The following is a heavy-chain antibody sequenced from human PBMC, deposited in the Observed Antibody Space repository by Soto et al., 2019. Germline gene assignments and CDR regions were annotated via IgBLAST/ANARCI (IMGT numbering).Heavy chain of an antibody. CDR3: AGVVYGGNSVSSY. J-gene: IGHJ4*02. D-gene: IGHD2-8*02. CDR1: GFTFSSYA. CDR2: TSYDGSKE. Sequence: PGGSLRLSXAASGFTFSSYAMSWVRQAPGKGLEWVAATSYDGSKEYYTDPVKGRFTVSRDNSKNTLDLQMNSLRAEDTALYYCAGVVYGGNSVSSYWGQGTLVTVSS. V-gene: IGHV3-30*04.